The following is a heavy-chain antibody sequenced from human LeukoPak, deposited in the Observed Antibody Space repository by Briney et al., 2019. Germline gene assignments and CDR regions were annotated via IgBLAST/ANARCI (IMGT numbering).Heavy chain of an antibody. J-gene: IGHJ3*02. D-gene: IGHD3-10*01. CDR2: INHSGST. Sequence: PSETLSLTXAVYGGSFSGYYWSWIRQPPGKGLEWIGEINHSGSTNYNPSLKSRVTISVDTSKNQFSLKLSSVTAADTAVYYCARYASPSSGAFDIWGQGTMVTVSS. CDR1: GGSFSGYY. V-gene: IGHV4-34*01. CDR3: ARYASPSSGAFDI.